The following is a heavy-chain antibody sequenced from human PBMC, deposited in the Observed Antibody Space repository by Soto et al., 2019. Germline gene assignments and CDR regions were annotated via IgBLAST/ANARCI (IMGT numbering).Heavy chain of an antibody. Sequence: EVQLVESGGGLIQPGGSLRLSCAASGFTFSSNDMNWVRQAPGKGLEWVSLIYSGGSTYYADSVKGRFTISRDNSKNTLYLQMSSLRAEDTAVNYCAPRPFLPGAPWGQRTMVTVSS. CDR1: GFTFSSND. J-gene: IGHJ3*01. D-gene: IGHD3-3*02. V-gene: IGHV3-53*01. CDR2: IYSGGST. CDR3: APRPFLPGAP.